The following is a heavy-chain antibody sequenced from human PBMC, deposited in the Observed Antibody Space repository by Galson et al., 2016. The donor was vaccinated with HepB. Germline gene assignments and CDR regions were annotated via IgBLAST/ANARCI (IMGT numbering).Heavy chain of an antibody. D-gene: IGHD4-17*01. V-gene: IGHV5-51*01. CDR3: ARRGAEAGDGYYYHGMGV. J-gene: IGHJ6*02. CDR2: IYPSASNA. Sequence: QSGAEVKKSGESLKISCQGSGYTFSKYWVVWVRQMPGKGLEWMGIIYPSASNARYSPSFQGQVTISADKSTSTTYLQWRSLKTSDTATYYCARRGAEAGDGYYYHGMGVWGQGTTVTVSS. CDR1: GYTFSKYW.